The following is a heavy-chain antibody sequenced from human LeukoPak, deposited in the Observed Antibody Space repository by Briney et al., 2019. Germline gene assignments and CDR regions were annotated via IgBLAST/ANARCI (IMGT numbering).Heavy chain of an antibody. CDR1: GFTFTTFW. Sequence: GGSLRLSCATSGFTFTTFWMHWVRQAPGKGLVWVARINHDGSSANYVDSVKGRFTISRDNAKNTVYLQMNSLRAEDTAVYYCARDWSAGGGYDILTGYYYFFDYWGQGTLVTVSS. J-gene: IGHJ4*02. CDR3: ARDWSAGGGYDILTGYYYFFDY. D-gene: IGHD3-9*01. V-gene: IGHV3-74*01. CDR2: INHDGSSA.